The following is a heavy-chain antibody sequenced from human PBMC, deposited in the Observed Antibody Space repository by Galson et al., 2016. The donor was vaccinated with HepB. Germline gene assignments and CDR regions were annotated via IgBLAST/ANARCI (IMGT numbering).Heavy chain of an antibody. V-gene: IGHV4-31*03. J-gene: IGHJ4*02. CDR2: IYHSGNA. Sequence: TLSLTCTVSGGSISSGGGYYWNWIRQHPGKGIEWIGYIYHSGNAHYNPSLKSRVTISVDTSKDQFSLKLTSVTAADTAVYYCARGSGYCSSTSCYAGPFEYWGQGTLVTVSS. CDR3: ARGSGYCSSTSCYAGPFEY. D-gene: IGHD2-2*01. CDR1: GGSISSGGGYY.